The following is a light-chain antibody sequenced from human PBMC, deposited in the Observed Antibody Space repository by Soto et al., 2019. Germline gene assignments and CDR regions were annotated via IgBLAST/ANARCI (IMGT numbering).Light chain of an antibody. Sequence: EIVMTQSPATLSVSPGERATLSCSASQSVSSNLAWYQQKPGQAPRLLIYGASTRATGIPARFSGSGSVTEFTLTISSLQSEDFAVYYCQQYNNWPSRYTFGQGTKLEIK. V-gene: IGKV3-15*01. CDR3: QQYNNWPSRYT. CDR1: QSVSSN. J-gene: IGKJ2*01. CDR2: GAS.